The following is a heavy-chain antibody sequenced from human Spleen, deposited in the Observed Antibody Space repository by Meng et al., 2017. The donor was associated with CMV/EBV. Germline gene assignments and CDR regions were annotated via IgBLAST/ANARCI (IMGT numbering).Heavy chain of an antibody. CDR2: INPNSGGT. V-gene: IGHV1-2*02. J-gene: IGHJ4*02. Sequence: ASVKVSCKASGYTFTGYYMHWVRQAPGQGLEWMGWINPNSGGTNYAQKFQGRVTMTRDKSISTAYLQWSSLKASDTAMYYCARRGDWNYLYWGQGTLVTVSS. CDR1: GYTFTGYY. CDR3: ARRGDWNYLY. D-gene: IGHD1-7*01.